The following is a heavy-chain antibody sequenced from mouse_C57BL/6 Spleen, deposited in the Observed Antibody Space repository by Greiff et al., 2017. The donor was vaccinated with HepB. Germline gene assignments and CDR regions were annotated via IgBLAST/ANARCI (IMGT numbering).Heavy chain of an antibody. J-gene: IGHJ2*01. CDR3: ARHEGLRGYFDY. D-gene: IGHD2-4*01. CDR1: GFTFSSYG. Sequence: DVMLVESGGDLVKPGGSLKLSCAASGFTFSSYGMSWVRQTPDKRLEWVATISSGGSYTYYPDSVKGRFTISRDNAKNTLYLQISSLKSEDTAMYYGARHEGLRGYFDYWGQGTTLTVSS. V-gene: IGHV5-6*02. CDR2: ISSGGSYT.